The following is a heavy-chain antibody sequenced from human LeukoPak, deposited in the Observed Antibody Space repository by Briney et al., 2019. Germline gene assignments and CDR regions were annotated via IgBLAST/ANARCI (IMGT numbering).Heavy chain of an antibody. CDR1: GYTFTSYG. D-gene: IGHD6-13*01. CDR3: ARLKRGIGAAGTSLRGWFDP. Sequence: GASVKVSCKASGYTFTSYGISWVRQAPGQGLEWMGGIIPIFDTSNYAQKFQGRVTFTSDDSTSTAYIELSSLRSEDTAVYYCARLKRGIGAAGTSLRGWFDPWGQGTLVTVSS. V-gene: IGHV1-69*13. J-gene: IGHJ5*02. CDR2: IIPIFDTS.